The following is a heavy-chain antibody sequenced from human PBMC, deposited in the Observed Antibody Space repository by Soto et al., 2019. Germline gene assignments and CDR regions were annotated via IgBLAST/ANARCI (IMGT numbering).Heavy chain of an antibody. J-gene: IGHJ4*02. CDR1: GFTFSSYA. CDR3: ARDLDYYDSSGLSY. Sequence: QVQLVESGGGVVQPGRSLRLSCAASGFTFSSYAMHWVRQAPGKGLEWVAVISYDGSNKYYADSVKGRFTISRDNSKNTLYLQMNSLRAEDTVVYYCARDLDYYDSSGLSYWGQGTLVTVSS. D-gene: IGHD3-22*01. CDR2: ISYDGSNK. V-gene: IGHV3-30-3*01.